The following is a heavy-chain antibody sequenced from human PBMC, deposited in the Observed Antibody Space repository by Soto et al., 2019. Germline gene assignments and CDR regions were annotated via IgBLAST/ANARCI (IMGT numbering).Heavy chain of an antibody. V-gene: IGHV1-18*01. Sequence: QVQLVQSGPEVRKPGASVKVSCEASGYTFTTSGISWVRQVPGQGLEWMGWISTYNGDTNSAQNFQGRVLMTADTSTGTAYMELMSLKSDDTAVYYCARQGSWPYNYYGLDVWGQGTTFTVSS. CDR3: ARQGSWPYNYYGLDV. CDR2: ISTYNGDT. D-gene: IGHD1-26*01. J-gene: IGHJ6*02. CDR1: GYTFTTSG.